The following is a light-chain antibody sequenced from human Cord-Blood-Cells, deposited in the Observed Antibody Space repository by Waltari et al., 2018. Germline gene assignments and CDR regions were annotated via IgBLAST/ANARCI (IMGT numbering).Light chain of an antibody. Sequence: DIQMTQSPSTLSASVGDRVTITCRASQSLSSWLAWYQQKPGKAPKLLIYDASSLESGVPSRFSGSGSGTEFTLTSSSLQPDEFATYYGQQYNSYSTFGQGTKLEIK. CDR1: QSLSSW. V-gene: IGKV1-5*01. J-gene: IGKJ2*01. CDR3: QQYNSYST. CDR2: DAS.